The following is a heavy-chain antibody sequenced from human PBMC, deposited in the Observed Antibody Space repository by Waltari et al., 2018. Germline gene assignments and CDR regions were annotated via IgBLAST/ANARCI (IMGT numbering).Heavy chain of an antibody. D-gene: IGHD4-17*01. Sequence: EVQLVESGGGLVQPGRSLRLSCAASGFTFDDYAMHWVRQAPGKGLEWVSGISWNSGSIGYADSVKGRFTISRDNAKNSLDLQMNSRRAEDMALYYCAKDARNSLDGDYMGSETWYFDLWGRGTLVTVSS. CDR1: GFTFDDYA. J-gene: IGHJ2*01. V-gene: IGHV3-9*03. CDR3: AKDARNSLDGDYMGSETWYFDL. CDR2: ISWNSGSI.